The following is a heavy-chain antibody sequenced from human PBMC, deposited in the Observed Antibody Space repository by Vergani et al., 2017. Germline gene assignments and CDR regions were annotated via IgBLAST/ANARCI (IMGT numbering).Heavy chain of an antibody. Sequence: QVQLVESGGGVVQPGGSLRLSCAASGFTFSNYGMHWVRQAPGKGLEWVAFIQYDGSYKYYPDSVKGRFTISRDNSKNTLYLQMNRLRTEDTAVYYCAKGKDIVRGVASGFDPWGQGTLVTVSS. CDR3: AKGKDIVRGVASGFDP. CDR1: GFTFSNYG. CDR2: IQYDGSYK. J-gene: IGHJ5*02. V-gene: IGHV3-30*02. D-gene: IGHD3-10*01.